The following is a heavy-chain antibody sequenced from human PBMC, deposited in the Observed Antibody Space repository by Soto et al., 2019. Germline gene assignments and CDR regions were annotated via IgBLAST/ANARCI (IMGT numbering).Heavy chain of an antibody. CDR3: ARDGREYCISTSCPYFDY. J-gene: IGHJ4*02. V-gene: IGHV1-18*01. CDR2: ISAYNGNT. Sequence: GASVKVSCKASGYTFTSYAISWVRQAPGQGLEWMGWISAYNGNTNYAQKLQGRVTMTTDTSTSTAYMELRSLRSDDTAVYYCARDGREYCISTSCPYFDYWGQGTLVTVSS. CDR1: GYTFTSYA. D-gene: IGHD2-2*01.